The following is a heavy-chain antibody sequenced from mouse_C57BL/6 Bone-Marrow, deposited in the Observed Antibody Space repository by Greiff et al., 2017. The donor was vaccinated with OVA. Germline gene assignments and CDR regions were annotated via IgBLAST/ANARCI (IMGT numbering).Heavy chain of an antibody. CDR1: GFNIKDAY. CDR2: IDPENGDT. CDR3: TLLLRIIDY. D-gene: IGHD1-1*01. V-gene: IGHV14-4*01. J-gene: IGHJ2*01. Sequence: EVHLVESGAELVRPGASVKLSCTASGFNIKDAYMHWVKQRPEQGLEWIGWIDPENGDTEYASKFQGKATITADTSSNTAYLQLSSLTSEDTAVYYCTLLLRIIDYWGQGTTLTVSS.